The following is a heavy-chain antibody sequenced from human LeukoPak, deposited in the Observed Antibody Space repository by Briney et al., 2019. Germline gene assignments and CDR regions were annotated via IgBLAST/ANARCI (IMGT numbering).Heavy chain of an antibody. CDR2: INHSGST. D-gene: IGHD2-2*01. J-gene: IGHJ1*01. CDR1: GVSFSGYY. V-gene: IGHV4-34*01. CDR3: ARGRYCSSTSCYLPAEYFQH. Sequence: SETLSLTCAVYGVSFSGYYWSWIRQPPGKGLEWIGEINHSGSTNYNPSLKSRVPISVDTSKNQFSMKLSSVTAADTAVYYCARGRYCSSTSCYLPAEYFQHWGQGTLVTVSS.